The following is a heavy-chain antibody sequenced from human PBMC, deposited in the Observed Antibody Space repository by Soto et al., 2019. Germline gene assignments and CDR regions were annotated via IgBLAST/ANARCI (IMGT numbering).Heavy chain of an antibody. CDR3: AKDHPRREQQRQKPSAN. V-gene: IGHV3-23*01. Sequence: EVQLLESGGGLVQPGGSLRLSCAASGFTFSSYAMSWVRQAPGKGLEWVSAISGSGGSTYYADSVKGRFTISRDNSKNTLYLQMNSLRAEYTAVYYCAKDHPRREQQRQKPSANWGQGTLVTVSS. J-gene: IGHJ4*02. D-gene: IGHD6-13*01. CDR1: GFTFSSYA. CDR2: ISGSGGST.